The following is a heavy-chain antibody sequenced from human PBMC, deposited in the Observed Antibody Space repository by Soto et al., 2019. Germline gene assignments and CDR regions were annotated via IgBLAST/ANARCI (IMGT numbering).Heavy chain of an antibody. CDR2: IGGRGGDA. J-gene: IGHJ4*02. D-gene: IGHD5-18*01. CDR1: GFTFSSFA. CDR3: AGPGYSSQDY. V-gene: IGHV3-23*01. Sequence: EVQLLESGGGLVQPGGSLRLSCAASGFTFSSFALSWVRQAPGKGLEWVSAIGGRGGDADYADSVKGRFTISRDNSKNTLFLQMNSLRAEDTAVYYCAGPGYSSQDYWGQGTLVTVSS.